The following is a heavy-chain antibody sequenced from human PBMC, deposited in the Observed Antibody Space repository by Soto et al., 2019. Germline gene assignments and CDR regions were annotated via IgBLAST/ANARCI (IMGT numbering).Heavy chain of an antibody. Sequence: EVQLVESGGGLVQPGGSLRLSCAASGFTFSSYSMNWVRQAPGKGLEWVSYISSSSSTIYYADSVKGRFTISRDNAKNSGCLQSTCLRAEGTAVCYCGGGAAYLTRCDTWVQGTLVTDSS. CDR2: ISSSSSTI. J-gene: IGHJ5*02. CDR3: GGGAAYLTRCDT. V-gene: IGHV3-48*01. CDR1: GFTFSSYS. D-gene: IGHD3-16*01.